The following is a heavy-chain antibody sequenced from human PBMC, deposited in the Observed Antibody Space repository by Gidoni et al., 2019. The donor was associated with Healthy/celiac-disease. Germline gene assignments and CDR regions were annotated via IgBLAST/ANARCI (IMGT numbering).Heavy chain of an antibody. Sequence: QVQLVESGGGVVQPGRSLRLSCAAYGFPFSSYGMHWVRQAPGQGLEWVAVILYDGRNKYYADSVKGRFTISRDNSKNTLYLQMNSLRAEDTAVYYCARGPRYSGSYGYVDPWGQGTLVTVSS. J-gene: IGHJ5*02. CDR1: GFPFSSYG. CDR3: ARGPRYSGSYGYVDP. V-gene: IGHV3-33*01. CDR2: ILYDGRNK. D-gene: IGHD1-26*01.